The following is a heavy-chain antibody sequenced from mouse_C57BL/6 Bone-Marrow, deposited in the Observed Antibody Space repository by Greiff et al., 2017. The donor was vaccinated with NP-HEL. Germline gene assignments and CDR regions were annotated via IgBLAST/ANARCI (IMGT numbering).Heavy chain of an antibody. CDR3: ARKGWPLYAMDY. CDR1: GYTFTSYW. Sequence: VQLQQPGAELVKPGASVKLSCKASGYTFTSYWMHWVKQRPGQGLEWIGMIHPNSGSTNYNEKFKSKATLTVDNSSSTAYMQLSSLTSEDSAVYYVARKGWPLYAMDYWGQGTSVTVSS. CDR2: IHPNSGST. D-gene: IGHD1-1*02. J-gene: IGHJ4*01. V-gene: IGHV1-64*01.